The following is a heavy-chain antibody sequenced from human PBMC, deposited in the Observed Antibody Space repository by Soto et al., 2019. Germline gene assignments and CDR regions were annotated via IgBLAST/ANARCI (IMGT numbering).Heavy chain of an antibody. V-gene: IGHV4-59*01. CDR1: GGSISSYY. J-gene: IGHJ4*02. CDR3: ASDSSGSVLYFDY. D-gene: IGHD6-19*01. Sequence: SETLSLTCTVSGGSISSYYWSWIRQPPGKGLEWIGYIYYSGSTNYNSSLKSRVTISVDTSKNQFSLKLSSVTAADTAVYYCASDSSGSVLYFDYWGQGTLVTVSS. CDR2: IYYSGST.